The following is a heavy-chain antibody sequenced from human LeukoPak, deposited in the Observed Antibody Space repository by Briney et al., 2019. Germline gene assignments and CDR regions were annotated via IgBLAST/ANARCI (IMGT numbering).Heavy chain of an antibody. Sequence: GGSLRLSCAASGFTFSNYIMHWVRQAPGKGLEWVAIISYDESKKYYADSVQGRFTISRDNSKSTLCLQMNSLRAEDTAVYYCAKQLGYCSDGSCYFPYWGQGTLVTVSS. CDR1: GFTFSNYI. D-gene: IGHD2-15*01. J-gene: IGHJ4*02. V-gene: IGHV3-30-3*02. CDR2: ISYDESKK. CDR3: AKQLGYCSDGSCYFPY.